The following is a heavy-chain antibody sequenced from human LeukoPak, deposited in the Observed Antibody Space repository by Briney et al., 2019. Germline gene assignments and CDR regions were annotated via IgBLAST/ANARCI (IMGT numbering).Heavy chain of an antibody. CDR2: LVYDARS. J-gene: IGHJ4*02. V-gene: IGHV3-33*01. D-gene: IGHD6-19*01. CDR1: GFPFSSYG. CDR3: ARDLSAAFDF. Sequence: GTSLRLSCAASGFPFSSYGMHWVRQAPGKGLEWVARLVYDARSNYANSVKGRFSISRDDSKNTLFLDMSNLRVEDTALYYCARDLSAAFDFWGQGVLVTVSS.